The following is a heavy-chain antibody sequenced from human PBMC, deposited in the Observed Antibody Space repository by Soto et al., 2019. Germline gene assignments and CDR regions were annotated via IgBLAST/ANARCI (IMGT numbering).Heavy chain of an antibody. V-gene: IGHV1-69*12. Sequence: QVQLVQSGAEVKKPGSSVKVSCKASGGTFKTYAFTWVRQAPGQGLEWMGGIIPVFGSATSAQRFQGRVTITADESTNTVYMELSSRSSEDTAVYYCARIRTGVYGSGTTSSRFDYGMDVWGQGTAVTVSS. CDR1: GGTFKTYA. D-gene: IGHD3-10*01. J-gene: IGHJ6*02. CDR3: ARIRTGVYGSGTTSSRFDYGMDV. CDR2: IIPVFGSA.